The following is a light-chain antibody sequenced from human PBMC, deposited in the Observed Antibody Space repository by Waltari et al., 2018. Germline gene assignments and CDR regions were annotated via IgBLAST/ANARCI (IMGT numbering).Light chain of an antibody. J-gene: IGKJ1*01. CDR3: QQYYSTCQ. Sequence: DIVMTQSPDSLAVSLGERATINCKSSQSVLHSSNNKNYLAWYQQKPGQPPKLVIYWASTRESGVPDRFRGSGSGTDFTLTISSLQAEDVAVYYCQQYYSTCQFGQGTKVEIK. CDR2: WAS. CDR1: QSVLHSSNNKNY. V-gene: IGKV4-1*01.